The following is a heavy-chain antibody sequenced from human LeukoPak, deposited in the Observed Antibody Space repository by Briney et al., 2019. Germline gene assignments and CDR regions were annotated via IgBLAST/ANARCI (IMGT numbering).Heavy chain of an antibody. CDR1: GFTFSSYE. J-gene: IGHJ6*02. Sequence: PGGSLRLSCAASGFTFSSYEMNWVRQAPGKGLEWVSYISSNGSTIYCADSVEGRFTISRDNAKNSLYLQMNSLRAEDTAVYYCARDGTLWFGELSPYYGMDVWGQGTTVTVSS. D-gene: IGHD3-10*01. V-gene: IGHV3-48*03. CDR2: ISSNGSTI. CDR3: ARDGTLWFGELSPYYGMDV.